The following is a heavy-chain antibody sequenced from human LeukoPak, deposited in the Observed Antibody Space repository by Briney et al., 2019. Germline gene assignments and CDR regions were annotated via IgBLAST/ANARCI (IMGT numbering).Heavy chain of an antibody. J-gene: IGHJ2*01. CDR2: IDGYGTTT. CDR3: ARDSGADRRYFDL. D-gene: IGHD7-27*01. CDR1: GFTFNSYL. V-gene: IGHV3-74*01. Sequence: GGPLRLSCAASGFTFNSYLMNWVRQAPGKGLAWVSRIDGYGTTTSYEDSVQGRFTISRDNAKNTLYLQMNSLRAEDTAVYYCARDSGADRRYFDLWGRGTLVTVSS.